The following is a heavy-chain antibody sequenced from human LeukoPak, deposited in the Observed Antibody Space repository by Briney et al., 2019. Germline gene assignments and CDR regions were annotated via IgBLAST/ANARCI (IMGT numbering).Heavy chain of an antibody. CDR2: IYGGGDT. Sequence: GGSLRLSCAASGFTVTDNYMNWVRQSSGKGLEGVSVIYGGGDTNYADSVKGRFIISRDTSKNTVSLQMNSLGAEDTAVYYCVREAVMPVAPSTIGTSGRPLYYGLDVWGQGTTVTVSS. CDR3: VREAVMPVAPSTIGTSGRPLYYGLDV. CDR1: GFTVTDNY. J-gene: IGHJ6*02. D-gene: IGHD6-13*01. V-gene: IGHV3-53*01.